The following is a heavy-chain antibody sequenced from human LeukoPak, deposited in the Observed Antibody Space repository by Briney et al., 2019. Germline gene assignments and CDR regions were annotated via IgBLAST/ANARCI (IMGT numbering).Heavy chain of an antibody. CDR2: FSYSGNT. V-gene: IGHV4-39*01. CDR1: GFTFSSYE. D-gene: IGHD4-11*01. J-gene: IGHJ5*02. CDR3: ARLSIPPLNWFDP. Sequence: GSLRLSCAASGFTFSSYEMNWVRQPPGEGLEWIGSFSYSGNTYYYSPSLKTRVTVSVDTSKNQFALKLSSVTAADTAVYYCARLSIPPLNWFDPWGQGTLVTVSS.